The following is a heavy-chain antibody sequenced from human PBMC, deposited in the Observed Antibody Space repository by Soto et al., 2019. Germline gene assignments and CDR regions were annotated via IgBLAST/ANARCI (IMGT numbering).Heavy chain of an antibody. CDR2: IYYSGST. CDR1: GGSISSSSYY. V-gene: IGHV4-39*01. J-gene: IGHJ4*02. Sequence: QLQLQESGPGLVKPSETLSLTCTVSGGSISSSSYYWGWIRQPPGKGLEWIGSIYYSGSTYYNPSLKSRVTISVDTSKNQFSLKLSSVTAADTAVYYCARLTHYDFWSGGERDHDYWGQGTLVTVSS. CDR3: ARLTHYDFWSGGERDHDY. D-gene: IGHD3-3*01.